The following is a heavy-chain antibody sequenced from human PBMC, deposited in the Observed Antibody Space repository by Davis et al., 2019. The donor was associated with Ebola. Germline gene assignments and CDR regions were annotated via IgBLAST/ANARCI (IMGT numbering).Heavy chain of an antibody. D-gene: IGHD3-22*01. V-gene: IGHV1-46*01. CDR2: IIPSDGSP. CDR3: ARGSSSGYDY. Sequence: AASMKVSCKTSADTFTSRYIHWVRQAPGQGLEWMAIIIPSDGSPKYAQKFQGRVTMTRDTSTSTVYMELTRLTSEDTAVYYCARGSSSGYDYWGQGALVTVSA. J-gene: IGHJ4*02. CDR1: ADTFTSRY.